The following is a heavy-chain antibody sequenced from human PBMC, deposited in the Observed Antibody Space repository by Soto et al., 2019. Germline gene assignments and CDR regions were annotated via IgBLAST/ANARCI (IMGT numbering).Heavy chain of an antibody. CDR2: ISGSSTSI. V-gene: IGHV3-48*02. Sequence: EVQVVESGGGLVQPGGSLRLSCAASGFTFSPYSMNWVRQAPGKGLEWLSFISGSSTSIYYADSVKGRFTISRDNAENSLYLQMNSLRDEDTAVYYCARGRGLGCLRGYYMDVWGKGTTVTVSS. CDR3: ARGRGLGCLRGYYMDV. CDR1: GFTFSPYS. J-gene: IGHJ6*03. D-gene: IGHD4-17*01.